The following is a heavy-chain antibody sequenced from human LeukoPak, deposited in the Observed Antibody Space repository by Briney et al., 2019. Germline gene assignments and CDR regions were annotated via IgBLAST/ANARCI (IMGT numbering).Heavy chain of an antibody. CDR1: GGSISSGSYY. D-gene: IGHD3-22*01. CDR3: ARGLTYYYDSTSYAFDS. J-gene: IGHJ4*02. Sequence: SQTLSLTCTVSGGSISSGSYYWSWIRQPAGKGLEWIGRIYTSGSTNYNPSLKSRVTISVDTSKSQFSLNVTSVTAADTAVYFCARGLTYYYDSTSYAFDSWGQGALVTVSS. V-gene: IGHV4-61*02. CDR2: IYTSGST.